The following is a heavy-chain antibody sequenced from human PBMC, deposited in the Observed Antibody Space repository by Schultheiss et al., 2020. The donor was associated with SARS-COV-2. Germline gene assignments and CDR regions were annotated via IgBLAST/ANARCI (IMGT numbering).Heavy chain of an antibody. CDR3: ARDSDYGDYDNWFDP. J-gene: IGHJ5*02. V-gene: IGHV4-61*08. D-gene: IGHD4-17*01. CDR1: GGSISSGGYY. CDR2: IYYSGST. Sequence: SETLSLTCTVSGGSISSGGYYWSWIRQHPGKGLEWIGYIYYSGSTNYNPSLKSRVTISVDKSKNQFSLKLSSVTAADTAVYYCARDSDYGDYDNWFDPWGQGTLVTVSS.